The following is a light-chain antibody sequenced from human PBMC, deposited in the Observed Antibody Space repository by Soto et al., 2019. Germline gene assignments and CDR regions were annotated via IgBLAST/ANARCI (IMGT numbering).Light chain of an antibody. CDR2: KAS. J-gene: IGKJ1*01. CDR1: QTISSW. Sequence: DIQMTQSPSTLSGSVGDRVTITCRASQTISSWLAWYQQKPGKAPKLLIYKASTSKSAVPSRFSGSGSGTEFTLTISSLQPDDFATYYCQHYNSYSEAFGQGTKLDIK. CDR3: QHYNSYSEA. V-gene: IGKV1-5*03.